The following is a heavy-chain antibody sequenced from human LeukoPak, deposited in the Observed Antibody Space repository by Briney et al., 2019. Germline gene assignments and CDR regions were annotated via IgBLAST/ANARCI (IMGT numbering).Heavy chain of an antibody. V-gene: IGHV4-34*01. CDR2: INHSGST. D-gene: IGHD3-9*01. Sequence: SETLAHTRAVYGESFSGYYWSWIRQPPGKGLEWIGEINHSGSTNNNPTLKSRVTISVDTSKNQFSLKLSSVTAADTAVYYCARRSDYDILTGYSNSRFDPWGQRTLVTVSS. CDR3: ARRSDYDILTGYSNSRFDP. J-gene: IGHJ5*02. CDR1: GESFSGYY.